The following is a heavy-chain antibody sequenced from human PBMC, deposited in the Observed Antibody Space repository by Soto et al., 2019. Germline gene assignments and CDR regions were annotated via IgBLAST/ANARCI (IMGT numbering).Heavy chain of an antibody. CDR3: ARDGSGSYDHDAFDI. J-gene: IGHJ3*02. CDR1: GYTFTSYG. Sequence: QVQLGQSGAEVKKPGASVKVSCKASGYTFTSYGISWVRQAPGQGLEWMGWISAYNGNTNYAQQLQGRVTMTTHTSTSAADMELRSMRSDDTAVYYCARDGSGSYDHDAFDIWGQGTMVTVSS. CDR2: ISAYNGNT. V-gene: IGHV1-18*01. D-gene: IGHD1-26*01.